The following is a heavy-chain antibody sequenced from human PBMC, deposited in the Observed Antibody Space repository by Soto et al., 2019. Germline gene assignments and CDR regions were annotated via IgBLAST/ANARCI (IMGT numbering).Heavy chain of an antibody. V-gene: IGHV5-10-1*01. D-gene: IGHD3-10*01. Sequence: GESLKISCKGSGYSFTSYWISWVRQMPGKGLEWMGRIDPSDSYTNYSPSFQGHVTISADKSISTAYLQWSSLKASDTAMYYCVRVAGSGYNFYYYYGMDVWGQGTTVTVSS. CDR1: GYSFTSYW. CDR3: VRVAGSGYNFYYYYGMDV. J-gene: IGHJ6*02. CDR2: IDPSDSYT.